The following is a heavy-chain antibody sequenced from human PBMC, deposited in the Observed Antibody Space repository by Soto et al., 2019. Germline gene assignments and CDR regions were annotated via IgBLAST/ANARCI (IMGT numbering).Heavy chain of an antibody. Sequence: SETLSLTCAFYGGSFSNYYWNWIRQSPGKGLEWIGDINHGGTTNYNASLESRLTISVDTSKSQFSLQLSSVTAADTAVYYCAREAGTHYFDYWGPGTLVTVSS. V-gene: IGHV4-34*01. J-gene: IGHJ4*02. CDR1: GGSFSNYY. CDR2: INHGGTT. CDR3: AREAGTHYFDY. D-gene: IGHD6-13*01.